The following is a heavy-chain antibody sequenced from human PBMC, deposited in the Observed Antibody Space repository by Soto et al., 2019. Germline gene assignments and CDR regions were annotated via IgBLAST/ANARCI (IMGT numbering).Heavy chain of an antibody. J-gene: IGHJ4*02. Sequence: EVQLVESGGGLVQPGGSLRLSCAASGFTFSSYWMSWVRQAPGKGLEWVANIKQDGSEIYYVDSVKGRFTISRDNAKKSLDLQMNSLRAENTAVYYWARGYYDILTGHKRTTALFDYWGQGTLVTASP. V-gene: IGHV3-7*05. D-gene: IGHD3-9*01. CDR3: ARGYYDILTGHKRTTALFDY. CDR2: IKQDGSEI. CDR1: GFTFSSYW.